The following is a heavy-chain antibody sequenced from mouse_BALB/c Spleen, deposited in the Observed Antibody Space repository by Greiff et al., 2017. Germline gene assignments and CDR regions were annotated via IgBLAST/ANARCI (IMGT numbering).Heavy chain of an antibody. CDR2: INSNGGST. J-gene: IGHJ3*01. Sequence: EVMLVESGGGLVQPGGSLKLSCAASGFTFSSYGMSWVRQTPDKRLELVATINSNGGSTYYPDSVKGRFTISRDNAKNTLYLQMSSLKSEDTAMYYCARDDEAYWGQGTLVTVSA. CDR3: ARDDEAY. V-gene: IGHV5-6-3*01. CDR1: GFTFSSYG.